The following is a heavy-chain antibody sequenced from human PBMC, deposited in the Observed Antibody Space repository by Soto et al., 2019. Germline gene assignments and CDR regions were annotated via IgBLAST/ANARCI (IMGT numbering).Heavy chain of an antibody. CDR3: ASNTRYDPPDY. V-gene: IGHV3-23*01. Sequence: EVQLLESGGGLVQPGGSLRLSCAASGFTFSSYAMSWVRQAPGKGLAWVSGISVSGGSTYYADSVKGRFTISRDNSKNTMYLQMNSLSAEDTAVDYCASNTRYDPPDYWGQGTLVTVSS. CDR2: ISVSGGST. CDR1: GFTFSSYA. J-gene: IGHJ4*02. D-gene: IGHD3-16*01.